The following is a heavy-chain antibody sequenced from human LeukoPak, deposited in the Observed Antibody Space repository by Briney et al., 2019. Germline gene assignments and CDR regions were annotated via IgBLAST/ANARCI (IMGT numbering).Heavy chain of an antibody. J-gene: IGHJ4*02. Sequence: GASVKVSCKASVYSFTTYGMNWVPQAPGQGLEWMGWFNTYTGNPTYAPGFTGRFVFSMDTSASTAYLQISRLKAEDMAMYYWIQLLLRIYVYRGQGTLVTVSS. V-gene: IGHV7-81*01. CDR1: VYSFTTYG. D-gene: IGHD5-18*01. CDR2: FNTYTGNP. CDR3: IQLLLRIYVY.